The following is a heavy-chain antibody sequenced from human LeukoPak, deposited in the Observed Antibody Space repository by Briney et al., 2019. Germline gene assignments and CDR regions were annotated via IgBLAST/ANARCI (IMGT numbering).Heavy chain of an antibody. D-gene: IGHD6-13*01. V-gene: IGHV4-34*01. Sequence: SETLSLTCAVYGGSFSGYYWGWIRQPPGKGLEWIVVYHVGTTDYNPSLRSRVTISVDGSKNQMSLTLRSVAAEDTAMYYCARGLGFLIGSIWYPDAFDIWGRGAMVTVSS. CDR3: ARGLGFLIGSIWYPDAFDI. CDR1: GGSFSGYY. CDR2: YHVGTT. J-gene: IGHJ3*02.